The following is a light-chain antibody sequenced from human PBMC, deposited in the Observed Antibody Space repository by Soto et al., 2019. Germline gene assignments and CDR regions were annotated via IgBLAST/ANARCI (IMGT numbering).Light chain of an antibody. V-gene: IGLV1-47*01. J-gene: IGLJ2*01. Sequence: QSVLTQPPSASGTPGQTVTISCSGSSSNIGSAYIYWYQHLPGTAPKLLIYRNNQRPSGVPDRFSASKSGTSASLAISGLRSEDDADYYCAAGDDRLVVFGGGTKLTVL. CDR2: RNN. CDR3: AAGDDRLVV. CDR1: SSNIGSAY.